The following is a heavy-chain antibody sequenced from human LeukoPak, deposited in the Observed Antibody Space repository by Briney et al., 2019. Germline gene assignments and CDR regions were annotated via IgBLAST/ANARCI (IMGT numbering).Heavy chain of an antibody. CDR3: ARGSDCSSTSCYAFWYYYYGMDV. Sequence: GGSLRLSCAASGFTFSSYSMNWVRQAPGKGLEWVSSISSSSSYIYYADSVKGRFTISRDNAKNSLYLQMNSLRAEDTAVYYCARGSDCSSTSCYAFWYYYYGMDVWGQGTTVTVSS. CDR2: ISSSSSYI. J-gene: IGHJ6*02. CDR1: GFTFSSYS. D-gene: IGHD2-2*01. V-gene: IGHV3-21*01.